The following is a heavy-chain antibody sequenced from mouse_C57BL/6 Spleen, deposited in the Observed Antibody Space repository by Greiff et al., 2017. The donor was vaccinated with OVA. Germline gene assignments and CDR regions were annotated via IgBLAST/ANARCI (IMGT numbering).Heavy chain of an antibody. CDR3: AREGYDPWFAY. V-gene: IGHV1-61*01. D-gene: IGHD2-2*01. J-gene: IGHJ3*01. CDR2: IYPSDSET. Sequence: QVQLQQPGAELVRPGSSVKLSCKASGYTFTSYWMDWVKQRPGQGLEWIGNIYPSDSETHYNQKFKDKATLTVDKSSSTAYMQLSSLTSEDSAVXYCAREGYDPWFAYWGQGTLVTVSA. CDR1: GYTFTSYW.